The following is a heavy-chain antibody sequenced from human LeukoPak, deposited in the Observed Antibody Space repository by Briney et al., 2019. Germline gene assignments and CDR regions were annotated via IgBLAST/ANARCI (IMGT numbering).Heavy chain of an antibody. D-gene: IGHD6-19*01. CDR3: ARPNSSGWSAFDY. V-gene: IGHV3-21*01. Sequence: GGSLRLSCAASGSTFSSYSMNWVRQAPGKGLEWVSSISSSSSYIYYADSVKGRFTISRDNAKNSLYLQMNSLRAEDTAVYYCARPNSSGWSAFDYWGQGTLVTVSS. CDR2: ISSSSSYI. CDR1: GSTFSSYS. J-gene: IGHJ4*02.